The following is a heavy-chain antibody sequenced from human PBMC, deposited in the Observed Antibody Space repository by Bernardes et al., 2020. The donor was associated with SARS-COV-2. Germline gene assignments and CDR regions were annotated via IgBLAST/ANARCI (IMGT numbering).Heavy chain of an antibody. Sequence: GGSLRLSCAASGFTFSSYWMSWVRQAPGKGLEWVANIKQDGSEKYYVDSVKGRFTISRDNAKNSLYLQMNSLRAEDTAVYYCARDHGSFWYYFDYWGQGTLVTVSS. CDR2: IKQDGSEK. J-gene: IGHJ4*02. CDR1: GFTFSSYW. CDR3: ARDHGSFWYYFDY. V-gene: IGHV3-7*03. D-gene: IGHD6-19*01.